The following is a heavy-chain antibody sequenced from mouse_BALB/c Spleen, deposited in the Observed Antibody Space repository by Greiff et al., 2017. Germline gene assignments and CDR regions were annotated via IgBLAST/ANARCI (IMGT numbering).Heavy chain of an antibody. CDR1: GYSFTSYW. D-gene: IGHD2-1*01. V-gene: IGHV1-5*01. CDR2: IYPGNSDT. J-gene: IGHJ4*01. CDR3: TRTIYYGNYYAMDY. Sequence: VQLKQSGTVLARPGASVKMSCKASGYSFTSYWMHWVKQRPGQGLEWIGAIYPGNSDTSYNQKFKGKAKLTAVTSASTAYMELSSLTNEDSAVYYCTRTIYYGNYYAMDYWGQGTSVTVSS.